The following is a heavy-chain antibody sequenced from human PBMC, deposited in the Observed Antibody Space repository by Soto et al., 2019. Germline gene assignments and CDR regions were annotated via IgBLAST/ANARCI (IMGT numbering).Heavy chain of an antibody. CDR1: EFTFANAW. CDR2: IKSKADGGTT. D-gene: IGHD4-17*01. V-gene: IGHV3-15*01. J-gene: IGHJ4*02. CDR3: TSVYYGH. Sequence: GGSLRLSCAASEFTFANAWISWVRQAPGKGLEWVGRIKSKADGGTTDYAAPVKGRFTISRDESQNTLYLQMNSLKTEDTAVYYCTSVYYGHWGQGDLVTVSS.